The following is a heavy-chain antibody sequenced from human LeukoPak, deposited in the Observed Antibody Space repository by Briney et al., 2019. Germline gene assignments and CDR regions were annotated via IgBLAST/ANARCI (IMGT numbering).Heavy chain of an antibody. D-gene: IGHD4-11*01. CDR1: GFTFSTYG. CDR2: IWYDGSNK. V-gene: IGHV3-33*01. J-gene: IGHJ4*02. Sequence: GGSLRLSCAASGFTFSTYGMHWVRQAPGKGLEWVAVIWYDGSNKYYGDSVKGRFTISRDNSKSTLYLQMNSLRAEDTAVYYCASVHYSNYVLEYWGQGTLVTVSS. CDR3: ASVHYSNYVLEY.